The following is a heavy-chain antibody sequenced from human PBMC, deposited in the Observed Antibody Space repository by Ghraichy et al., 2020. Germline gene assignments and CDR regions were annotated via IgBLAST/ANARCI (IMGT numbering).Heavy chain of an antibody. V-gene: IGHV4-39*01. Sequence: SQTLSLTCTVSGGSISSTYYWGWIRQPPGQVLEWIGLIYYSGSTYYNPSLQSRVTISLDTSKNQFSLKLSSVTAADTALYYCARISDYGGYYFDYWGQGTLVTVSS. D-gene: IGHD4-17*01. J-gene: IGHJ4*02. CDR2: IYYSGST. CDR1: GGSISSTYY. CDR3: ARISDYGGYYFDY.